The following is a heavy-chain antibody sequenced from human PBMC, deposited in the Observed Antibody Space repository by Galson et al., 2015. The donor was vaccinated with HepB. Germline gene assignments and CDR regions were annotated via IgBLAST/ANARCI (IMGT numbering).Heavy chain of an antibody. CDR2: INPNSGGT. J-gene: IGHJ3*02. CDR3: ARGMIAARLIAFDI. CDR1: GYTFTGYY. V-gene: IGHV1-2*02. D-gene: IGHD6-6*01. Sequence: SVKVSCKASGYTFTGYYMHWVRQAPGQGLEWMRWINPNSGGTNYAQKFQGRVTMTRDTSISTAYMELSRLRSDDTAVYYCARGMIAARLIAFDIWGQGTMVTVSS.